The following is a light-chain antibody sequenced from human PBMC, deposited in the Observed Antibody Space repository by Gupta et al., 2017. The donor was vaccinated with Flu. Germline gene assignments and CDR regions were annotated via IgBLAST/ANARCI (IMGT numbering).Light chain of an antibody. CDR3: QQSYNSPVA. J-gene: IGKJ1*01. Sequence: GDRVTSTCRASQSISNYLNWYHQKPGGAPKPLIYAASNLQSGVPPRFSGSGSGIHFTLTISNLQPEDFGTYYCQQSYNSPVAFGQGTMVDIE. V-gene: IGKV1-39*01. CDR1: QSISNY. CDR2: AAS.